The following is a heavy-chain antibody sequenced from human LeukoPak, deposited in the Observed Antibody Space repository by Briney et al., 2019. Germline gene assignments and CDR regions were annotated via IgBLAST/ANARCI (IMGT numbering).Heavy chain of an antibody. D-gene: IGHD4-17*01. CDR2: INWHSGSI. V-gene: IGHV3-9*01. J-gene: IGHJ4*02. CDR1: GFSFDDYA. Sequence: GGSLRLSCAASGFSFDDYAMHWVRQAPGKGLEWVSGINWHSGSIGYADSVKGRFTISRDNAKNSLYLQMNSLRAEDTALYYCAKDTGLHTATTNLIDHWGQGTLVTVSS. CDR3: AKDTGLHTATTNLIDH.